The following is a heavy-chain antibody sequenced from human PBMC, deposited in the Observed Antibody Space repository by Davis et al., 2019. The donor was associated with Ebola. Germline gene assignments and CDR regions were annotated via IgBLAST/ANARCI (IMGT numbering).Heavy chain of an antibody. CDR1: GYTFTSYG. CDR2: IIPILGIA. J-gene: IGHJ5*02. V-gene: IGHV1-69*04. CDR3: ARAITMIVAESWFDP. D-gene: IGHD3-22*01. Sequence: AASVKVSCKASGYTFTSYGISWVRQAPGQGLEWMGRIIPILGIANYAQKFQGRVTITADKSTSTAYMELRSLRSDDTAVYYCARAITMIVAESWFDPWGQGTLVTVSS.